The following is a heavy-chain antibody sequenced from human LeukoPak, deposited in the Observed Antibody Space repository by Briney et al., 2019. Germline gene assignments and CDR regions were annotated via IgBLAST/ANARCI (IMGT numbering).Heavy chain of an antibody. D-gene: IGHD3-22*01. J-gene: IGHJ4*02. Sequence: SETLSLTCTVSGGSISSYYWGWIRQPPGKGLEWIGSISYSGSTYYNPSLKSRVTISVDTSKNQFSLKLSSVTAADTAVYYCASRPNQYYYDSSKDYWGQGTLVTVSS. CDR3: ASRPNQYYYDSSKDY. V-gene: IGHV4-39*07. CDR2: ISYSGST. CDR1: GGSISSYY.